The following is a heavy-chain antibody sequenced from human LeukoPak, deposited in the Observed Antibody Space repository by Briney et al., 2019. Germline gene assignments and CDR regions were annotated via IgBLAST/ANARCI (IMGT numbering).Heavy chain of an antibody. D-gene: IGHD2-2*01. CDR2: ISAYNGNT. J-gene: IGHJ4*02. CDR3: ARYSEILGYCSSTSCYFYFDY. Sequence: ASVKVSCKASGYTFTSYGISWVRQAPGQGLEWMGWISAYNGNTNYAQKLQGRVTMTTDTSTSTAYMELRSLRSDDTAVYYCARYSEILGYCSSTSCYFYFDYWGQGTLVTVSS. CDR1: GYTFTSYG. V-gene: IGHV1-18*01.